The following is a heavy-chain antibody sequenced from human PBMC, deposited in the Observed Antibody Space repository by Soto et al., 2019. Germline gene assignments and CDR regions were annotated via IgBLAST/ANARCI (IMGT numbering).Heavy chain of an antibody. J-gene: IGHJ4*02. Sequence: QITLKESGPTLVKPTQTLTLTCTFSGFSLSTSGVGVGWIRQPPGKALEWLALIYWDDAQRYSPSLKSRLTSTKDTSKIQVVVTRTNMDPVDTATYYCAHRLYGSVSYSFDYWGQGTLVTVSS. V-gene: IGHV2-5*02. CDR1: GFSLSTSGVG. D-gene: IGHD3-10*01. CDR2: IYWDDAQ. CDR3: AHRLYGSVSYSFDY.